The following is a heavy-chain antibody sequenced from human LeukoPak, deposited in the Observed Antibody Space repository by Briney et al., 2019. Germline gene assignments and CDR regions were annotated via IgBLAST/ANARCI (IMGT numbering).Heavy chain of an antibody. Sequence: GGSLRLSCAASGFTFSSYSMNWVRQAPGKGLEGVSYISSSSSTIYYADSVKGRFTISRDNAKNSLYLQMNSLRAEDTAVYYCARAGYSAGYYFDYWGQGTLVTVSS. CDR3: ARAGYSAGYYFDY. V-gene: IGHV3-48*04. D-gene: IGHD5-12*01. CDR2: ISSSSSTI. CDR1: GFTFSSYS. J-gene: IGHJ4*02.